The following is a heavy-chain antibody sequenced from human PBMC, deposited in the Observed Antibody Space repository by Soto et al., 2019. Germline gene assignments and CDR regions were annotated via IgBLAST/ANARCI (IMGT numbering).Heavy chain of an antibody. CDR2: TYYRSKWYN. J-gene: IGHJ6*02. CDR3: ARVFGTIYYYGMDV. V-gene: IGHV6-1*01. Sequence: SQTLSLTCAISGDRVSSNTAACNWIRQSPSRGLEWLGRTYYRSKWYNDYAVSVKSRITINPDTSKNQFSLQLNSVTPEDTAVYYCARVFGTIYYYGMDVWGQGTTVTVSS. CDR1: GDRVSSNTAA. D-gene: IGHD1-7*01.